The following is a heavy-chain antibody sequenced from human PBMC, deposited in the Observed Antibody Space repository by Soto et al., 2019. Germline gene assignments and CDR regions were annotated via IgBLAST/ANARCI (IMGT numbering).Heavy chain of an antibody. Sequence: QVQLQESGPGLVKPSQTLSLTCTVSGGSISSGGYYWSWSRQHPGKGLEGIGYIYYSGSTYYNPSLKSRVTTSVDTSKNQFSLKLSSVTAADTAVYYCARVFTRSGYFDYWGQGTLVTVSS. J-gene: IGHJ4*02. CDR2: IYYSGST. CDR3: ARVFTRSGYFDY. D-gene: IGHD3-10*01. CDR1: GGSISSGGYY. V-gene: IGHV4-31*03.